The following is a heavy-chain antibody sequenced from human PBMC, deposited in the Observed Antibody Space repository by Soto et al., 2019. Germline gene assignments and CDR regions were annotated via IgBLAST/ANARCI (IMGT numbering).Heavy chain of an antibody. CDR1: GGTFSGYA. V-gene: IGHV1-69*13. CDR2: IIPIFGTA. J-gene: IGHJ6*02. Sequence: SVKVSCKASGGTFSGYAISWVRQAPGQGLEWMGGIIPIFGTANYAQKFQGRVTITADESTSTAYMELSSLRSEDTAVYYCARVLLGYCSSTSCQGYMDVWGQGTPVTVSS. D-gene: IGHD2-2*01. CDR3: ARVLLGYCSSTSCQGYMDV.